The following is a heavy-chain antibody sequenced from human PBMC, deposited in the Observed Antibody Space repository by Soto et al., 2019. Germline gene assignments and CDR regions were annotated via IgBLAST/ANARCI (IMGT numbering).Heavy chain of an antibody. CDR2: ITVGGDST. V-gene: IGHV3-23*01. J-gene: IGHJ4*02. D-gene: IGHD6-13*01. CDR1: GFTFTTYV. Sequence: PGGSLRLSCAASGFTFTTYVMSWVRQAPGKGLEWVSLITVGGDSTYYADSVKGRFTISRDNSENTLYLQMSNLRAEATAVYYCATNTWYAFDSWGQETRVTVSS. CDR3: ATNTWYAFDS.